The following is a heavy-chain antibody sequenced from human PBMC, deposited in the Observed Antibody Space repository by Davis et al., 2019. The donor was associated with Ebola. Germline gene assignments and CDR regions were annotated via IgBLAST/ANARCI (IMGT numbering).Heavy chain of an antibody. CDR1: GGSISSYY. J-gene: IGHJ4*02. CDR2: IYTSGST. D-gene: IGHD3-9*01. Sequence: PSETLSLTCTVSGGSISSYYWSWIRQPAGKGLEWIGRIYTSGSTNYNPSLKSRVTMSVDTSKNQFSLKLSSVTAADTAVYYCARETYDILTGYHTIDYWGQGTLVTVSS. V-gene: IGHV4-4*07. CDR3: ARETYDILTGYHTIDY.